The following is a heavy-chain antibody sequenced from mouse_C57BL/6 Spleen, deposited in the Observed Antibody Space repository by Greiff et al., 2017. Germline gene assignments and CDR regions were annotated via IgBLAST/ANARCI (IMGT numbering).Heavy chain of an antibody. CDR2: IDPSDSYT. CDR3: ARGDGYWGFAY. V-gene: IGHV1-69*01. J-gene: IGHJ3*01. Sequence: QVQLQQPGAELVMPGASVKLSCKASGYTFTSYWMHWVKQRPGQGLEWIGEIDPSDSYTNYNQKFKGKSTLTVDKSSSTAYMQLSSLTSEDSAVYYCARGDGYWGFAYWGQGTLVTVSA. CDR1: GYTFTSYW. D-gene: IGHD2-3*01.